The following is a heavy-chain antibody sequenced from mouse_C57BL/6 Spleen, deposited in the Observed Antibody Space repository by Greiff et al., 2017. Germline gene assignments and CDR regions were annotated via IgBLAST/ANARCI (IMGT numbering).Heavy chain of an antibody. CDR3: ERARFITTVVDY. CDR2: IHPNSGST. J-gene: IGHJ2*01. D-gene: IGHD1-1*01. Sequence: QVQLQQPGAELVKPGASVKLSCKASGYTFTSYWMHWVKQRPGQGLEWIGMIHPNSGSTNYNEKLKSKATLTVDKSSSTAYMQLSSLTSADSAVYCCERARFITTVVDYWGQGTTLTVSS. V-gene: IGHV1-64*01. CDR1: GYTFTSYW.